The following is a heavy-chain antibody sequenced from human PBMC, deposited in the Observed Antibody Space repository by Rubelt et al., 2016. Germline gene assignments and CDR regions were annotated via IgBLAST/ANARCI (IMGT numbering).Heavy chain of an antibody. CDR1: GGSISSGDYY. CDR3: ARGLSGWRFIDY. J-gene: IGHJ4*02. D-gene: IGHD6-19*01. CDR2: IKYSGST. V-gene: IGHV4-30-4*08. Sequence: GLVKPSQTLSLTCTVSGGSISSGDYYWTWIRQLPGKGLEWIGYIKYSGSTNYNPSLRSRLTISVDTSRNQFSLRLSSVTAADTAGYYCARGLSGWRFIDYWGQGTLVTVSS.